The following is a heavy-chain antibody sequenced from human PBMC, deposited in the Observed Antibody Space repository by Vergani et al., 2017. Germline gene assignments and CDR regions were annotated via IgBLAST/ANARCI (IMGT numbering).Heavy chain of an antibody. J-gene: IGHJ4*02. V-gene: IGHV3-30-3*01. Sequence: VQLVESGGGLVQPGRSLRLSCAASGFTFSSYAMHWVRQAPGKGLEWVAVISYDGSNKYYADSVKGRFTISRDNSKNTLYLQMNSLRAEDTAVYYCARGVTTFGFCNYWGQGTLVTVSS. CDR3: ARGVTTFGFCNY. CDR2: ISYDGSNK. D-gene: IGHD3-16*01. CDR1: GFTFSSYA.